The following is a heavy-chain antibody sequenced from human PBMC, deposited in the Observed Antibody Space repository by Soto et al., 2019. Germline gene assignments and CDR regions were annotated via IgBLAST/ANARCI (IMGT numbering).Heavy chain of an antibody. Sequence: RLSCAVSGFTFRRDWMNWVRQAPGKGLEWVAHTNQDGSNKYYADSVKGRFTISRDNSKNTLYLQMNSLRAEDTAVYYCAKDSLTPSLLNIVVVPAAIYYYGMDVWGQGTTVTVSS. V-gene: IGHV3-30*18. CDR3: AKDSLTPSLLNIVVVPAAIYYYGMDV. CDR1: GFTFRRDW. CDR2: TNQDGSNK. D-gene: IGHD2-2*01. J-gene: IGHJ6*02.